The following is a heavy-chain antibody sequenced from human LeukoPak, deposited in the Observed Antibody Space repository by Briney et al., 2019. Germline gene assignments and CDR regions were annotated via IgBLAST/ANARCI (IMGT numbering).Heavy chain of an antibody. Sequence: ASVKVSCKASGYTFTGYCIHWVRQAPGQGLEWVGWVNPNSGDTNYVQKFQGRVTMTRDTSISTVYLELSRLRSDDTAVYFCARSAPGMRGWFDPWGQGTLVTVSS. D-gene: IGHD6-13*01. J-gene: IGHJ5*02. CDR2: VNPNSGDT. V-gene: IGHV1-2*02. CDR3: ARSAPGMRGWFDP. CDR1: GYTFTGYC.